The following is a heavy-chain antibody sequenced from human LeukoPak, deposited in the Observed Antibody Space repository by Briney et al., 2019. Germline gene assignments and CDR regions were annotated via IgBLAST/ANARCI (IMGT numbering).Heavy chain of an antibody. J-gene: IGHJ4*02. CDR2: IYPGDSET. CDR3: VRRGQSYGAVGYFDY. Sequence: PGESLKISCETSGYSFTSNWIAWVRQKPGKGLEWMGIIYPGDSETRYSPSFQGQVTISVDKSVRSAYLSWSSLKASDTAMYYCVRRGQSYGAVGYFDYWGQGTLVTVSS. CDR1: GYSFTSNW. D-gene: IGHD4-17*01. V-gene: IGHV5-51*01.